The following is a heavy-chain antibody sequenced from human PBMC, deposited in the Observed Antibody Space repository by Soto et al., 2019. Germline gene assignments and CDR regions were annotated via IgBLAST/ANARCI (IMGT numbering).Heavy chain of an antibody. CDR1: GGSISSSSYY. Sequence: SETLSLSCTVSGGSISSSSYYWGWIRQPPGKGLEWIGSTYYSGSTYYNPSLKSRVTISVDTSKNQFSLKLSSVTAADTAVYYCAIYCSSTSCYDNYYMDVWGKGTTVTVSS. CDR2: TYYSGST. J-gene: IGHJ6*03. CDR3: AIYCSSTSCYDNYYMDV. V-gene: IGHV4-39*01. D-gene: IGHD2-2*01.